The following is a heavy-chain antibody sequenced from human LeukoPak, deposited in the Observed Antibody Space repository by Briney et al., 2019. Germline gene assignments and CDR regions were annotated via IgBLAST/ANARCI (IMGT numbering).Heavy chain of an antibody. CDR3: AKVIAGAVAFDY. V-gene: IGHV1-2*02. J-gene: IGHJ4*02. Sequence: ASVKVSCKASGYTFSGYYMHWVRQAPGQGLEWMGWINPTTSDTQYAQEFQGRVTLTSDTSISTAYMELNRLRSDDTAIYYCAKVIAGAVAFDYWGQGTLVTVSS. CDR1: GYTFSGYY. D-gene: IGHD6-19*01. CDR2: INPTTSDT.